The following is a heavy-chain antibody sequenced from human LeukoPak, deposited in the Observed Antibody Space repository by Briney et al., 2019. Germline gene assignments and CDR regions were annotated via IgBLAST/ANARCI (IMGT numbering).Heavy chain of an antibody. V-gene: IGHV3-64*04. CDR1: GFTFNSYY. J-gene: IGHJ4*02. D-gene: IGHD4-23*01. Sequence: GGSLRLSCSASGFTFNSYYMYWVRQAPGKGLEYVSAISSNGGSTNYADSVKGRFTISRDNSKNTLYLQMNSLRAEDTAVYYCTRRGDGGRSFDFWGQGTLVTVSP. CDR2: ISSNGGST. CDR3: TRRGDGGRSFDF.